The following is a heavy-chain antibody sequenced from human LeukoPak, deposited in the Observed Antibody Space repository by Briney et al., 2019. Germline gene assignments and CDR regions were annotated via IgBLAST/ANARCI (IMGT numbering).Heavy chain of an antibody. CDR3: AGGSSARVFDY. V-gene: IGHV4-39*01. J-gene: IGHJ4*02. D-gene: IGHD1-26*01. CDR2: T. CDR1: GDSIITNDFF. Sequence: SETLSLTCVVSGDSIITNDFFWGWVRQPPGKALEWLGSTYQISPLKSRVTIAVDTSKNQFSLKLSSVTAADTAVYYCAGGSSARVFDYWGQGTLVTVSS.